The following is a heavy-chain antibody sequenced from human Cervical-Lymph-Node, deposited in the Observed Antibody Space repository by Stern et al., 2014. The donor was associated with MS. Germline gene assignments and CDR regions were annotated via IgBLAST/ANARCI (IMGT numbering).Heavy chain of an antibody. J-gene: IGHJ6*02. CDR3: ARSSRYFDWLAQKGYYYGMDV. CDR1: GFAFRTYG. CDR2: IWNDGSYK. Sequence: VQLVESGGGVVQPGRSLRLSCAASGFAFRTYGMHWVRQAPGKGLEWVAVIWNDGSYKYHADSVKSRFTISRDNSENTLSLQMNSLRAEDTAVYYCARSSRYFDWLAQKGYYYGMDVWGQGTTVTVSS. V-gene: IGHV3-33*01. D-gene: IGHD3-9*01.